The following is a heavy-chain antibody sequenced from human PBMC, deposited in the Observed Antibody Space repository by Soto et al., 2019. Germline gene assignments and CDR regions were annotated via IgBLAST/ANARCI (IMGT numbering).Heavy chain of an antibody. CDR1: AFTFTTYA. J-gene: IGHJ2*01. Sequence: EVQLLESGGGLVQPGGSLRLSCAASAFTFTTYAMSWVRQAPGKGLEWVSGISGSGDYTSYADSVKGRFTISRDNSMNTLSLQMSSLRAEDTAVYYCAKSLIGPAADRWNWFFDIWGRGTLVTVSS. D-gene: IGHD6-13*01. V-gene: IGHV3-23*01. CDR2: ISGSGDYT. CDR3: AKSLIGPAADRWNWFFDI.